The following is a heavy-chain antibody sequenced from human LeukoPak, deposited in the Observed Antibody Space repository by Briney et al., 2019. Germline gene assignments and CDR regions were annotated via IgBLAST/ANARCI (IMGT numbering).Heavy chain of an antibody. Sequence: PGGSLRLSCAASGFTFSSYSMNWVRQAPGKGLEWVSYISSSSSTIYYADSVKGRFTFSRDNAKNSLYLQMNSLRDEDTAVYYCARDPPAKTYYYGSGGDYWGQGTLVTVSS. D-gene: IGHD3-10*01. CDR2: ISSSSSTI. V-gene: IGHV3-48*02. CDR3: ARDPPAKTYYYGSGGDY. J-gene: IGHJ4*02. CDR1: GFTFSSYS.